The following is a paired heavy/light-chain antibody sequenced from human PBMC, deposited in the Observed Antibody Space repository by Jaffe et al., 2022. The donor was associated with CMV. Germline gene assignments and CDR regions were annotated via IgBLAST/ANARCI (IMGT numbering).Light chain of an antibody. Sequence: EIVLTQSPATLSLSPGERATLSCRASQSVSSYLAWYQQKPGQAPRLLIYDASNRATGIPARFSGSGSGTDFTLTISSLEPEDFAVYYCQQRGNWPRTFGQGTRVDIK. CDR1: QSVSSY. V-gene: IGKV3-11*01. CDR2: DAS. CDR3: QQRGNWPRT. J-gene: IGKJ1*01.
Heavy chain of an antibody. V-gene: IGHV4-39*01. Sequence: QLQLQESGPGLVKPSETLSLTCTVSGGSISSSTYYWGWIRQPPGKGLEWIGSIYYSGTANYNPSLESRVTISVDTSKNQFSLKLNSVTAADTALYYCARLIHYGYFDYWGQGALVTVSS. J-gene: IGHJ4*02. D-gene: IGHD3-10*01. CDR2: IYYSGTA. CDR3: ARLIHYGYFDY. CDR1: GGSISSSTYY.